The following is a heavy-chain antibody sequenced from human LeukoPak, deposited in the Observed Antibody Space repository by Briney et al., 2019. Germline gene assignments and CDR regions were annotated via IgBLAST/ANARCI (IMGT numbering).Heavy chain of an antibody. CDR2: IIPIFGTA. Sequence: VASVKVSCEASGGTFSSYAISWVRQAPGQGLEWMGGIIPIFGTANYAQKFQGRVTITADESTSTAYMELSSLRSEDTAVYYCARALSSSGCTFDYWGQGTLVTVSS. D-gene: IGHD3-22*01. CDR3: ARALSSSGCTFDY. V-gene: IGHV1-69*13. J-gene: IGHJ4*02. CDR1: GGTFSSYA.